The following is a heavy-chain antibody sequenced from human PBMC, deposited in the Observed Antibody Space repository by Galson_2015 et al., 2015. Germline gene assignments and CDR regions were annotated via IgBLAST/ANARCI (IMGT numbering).Heavy chain of an antibody. J-gene: IGHJ3*02. CDR1: GYSFTNYW. Sequence: QSGAEVKKPGESLKISCKGSGYSFTNYWIGWVRQMPGKGLEWMAIIYPGDSDTRYSPSFQGQVTISADKSISTAYLQWSSLKASDTAMYYCARNGPRPATADAFDIWGQGTMVTVSS. D-gene: IGHD2-8*01. CDR2: IYPGDSDT. V-gene: IGHV5-51*01. CDR3: ARNGPRPATADAFDI.